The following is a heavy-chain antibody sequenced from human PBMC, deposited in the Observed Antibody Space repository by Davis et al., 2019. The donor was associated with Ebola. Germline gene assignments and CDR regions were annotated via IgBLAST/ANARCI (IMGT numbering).Heavy chain of an antibody. V-gene: IGHV3-33*01. J-gene: IGHJ4*02. Sequence: GESLKISCAASGFTFSSYGMHWVRQAPGKGLEWVAVIWYDGSNKYYADSVKGRFTISRDNSKNTLYLQMDSLRDEDTALYYCARDRREYCYSSGCFGELDSWGQGTLVTVSS. CDR1: GFTFSSYG. D-gene: IGHD2/OR15-2a*01. CDR3: ARDRREYCYSSGCFGELDS. CDR2: IWYDGSNK.